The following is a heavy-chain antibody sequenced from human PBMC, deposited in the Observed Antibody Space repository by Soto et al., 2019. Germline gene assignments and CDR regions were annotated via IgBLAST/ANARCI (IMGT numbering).Heavy chain of an antibody. J-gene: IGHJ6*02. CDR3: ARGALHSGSSFGYYGMDV. Sequence: QVQLVQSGAEVKKPGASVKVSCKASGYTFTSYGISWVRQAPGQGLEWMGWISAYNGNTNYAQKLQGRVTMTTDTXTXTXFMELRSLRSDDTAVYYCARGALHSGSSFGYYGMDVWGQGTTVTVFS. D-gene: IGHD1-26*01. CDR2: ISAYNGNT. V-gene: IGHV1-18*01. CDR1: GYTFTSYG.